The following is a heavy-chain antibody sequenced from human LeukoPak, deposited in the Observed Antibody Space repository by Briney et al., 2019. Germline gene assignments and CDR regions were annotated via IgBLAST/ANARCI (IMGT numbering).Heavy chain of an antibody. CDR2: INPSGGDT. D-gene: IGHD2/OR15-2a*01. CDR1: GYTFTSNY. J-gene: IGHJ4*02. CDR3: VREGEGPLSKDFDY. Sequence: ASAKVSCKASGYTFTSNYIHWVRQAPGQGLEWMGIINPSGGDTSYAQKFQGRVTMTRDASMSTAYMELTRLTSDDTAVYYCVREGEGPLSKDFDYWGQGTLVTVSS. V-gene: IGHV1-46*01.